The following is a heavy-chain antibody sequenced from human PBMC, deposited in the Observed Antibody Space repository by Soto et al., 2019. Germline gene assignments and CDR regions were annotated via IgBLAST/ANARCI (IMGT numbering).Heavy chain of an antibody. CDR2: IYHSGST. J-gene: IGHJ4*02. CDR3: ARIAAAGTSVDY. V-gene: IGHV4-4*02. Sequence: PSETMSLTCAVSGGSISSGGYSWSWVRQPPGKGLEWIGEIYHSGSTNYNPSLKSRVTISVDKSKNQFSLKLSSVTAADTAVYYCARIAAAGTSVDYWGQGTLVTVSS. D-gene: IGHD6-13*01. CDR1: GGSISSGGYS.